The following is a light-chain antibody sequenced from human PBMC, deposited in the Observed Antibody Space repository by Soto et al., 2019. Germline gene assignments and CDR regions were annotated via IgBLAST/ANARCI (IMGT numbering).Light chain of an antibody. CDR2: DAS. CDR1: QSISSW. CDR3: QQYSSYWT. Sequence: GDRVTITCRASQSISSWLAWYQQKPGKAPKFLIYDASNLESGVPSRFSGSGSGTEFTLTISSLQPDDFATYYCQQYSSYWTFGQGTKLDIK. J-gene: IGKJ1*01. V-gene: IGKV1-5*01.